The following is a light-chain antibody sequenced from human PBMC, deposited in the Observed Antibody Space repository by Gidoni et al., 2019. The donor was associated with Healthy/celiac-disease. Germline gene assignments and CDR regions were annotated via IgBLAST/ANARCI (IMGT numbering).Light chain of an antibody. J-gene: IGLJ2*01. CDR3: QAWDSSVV. CDR2: QDS. CDR1: KLGDKY. V-gene: IGLV3-1*01. Sequence: SDERTQPPSVSVSPGQTASITCYGDKLGDKYACWYPQKPGQSPVLVIYQDSKRPSGIPERFSGSNSGNTATLTISGTQAMDEADYYCQAWDSSVVFGGGTKLTV.